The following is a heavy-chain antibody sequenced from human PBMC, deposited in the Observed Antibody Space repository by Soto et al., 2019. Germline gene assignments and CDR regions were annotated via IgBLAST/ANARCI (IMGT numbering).Heavy chain of an antibody. D-gene: IGHD2-2*02. CDR2: MNPNSGNT. CDR1: GYTFTSYD. J-gene: IGHJ5*02. Sequence: QVQLVQSGAEVKKPGASVKVSCKASGYTFTSYDINWVRQATGQGLEWMGWMNPNSGNTGYAQKFQGRVTMTRNTSISTAYMELSSLRSEDTAVYYCARVYCSSTSCYTGWFDPWGQGTLVTVSS. V-gene: IGHV1-8*01. CDR3: ARVYCSSTSCYTGWFDP.